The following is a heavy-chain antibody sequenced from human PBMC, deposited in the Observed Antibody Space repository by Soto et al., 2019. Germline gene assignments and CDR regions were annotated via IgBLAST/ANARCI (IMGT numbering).Heavy chain of an antibody. V-gene: IGHV4-34*01. Sequence: PSETLSLTCAVYGGSFSGYYWSWIRQPPGKGLEWIGEINHSGSTNYNPSLKSRVTISVDTSKNQFSLKLSSVTAADTAVYYCARGVGTTRSGYYYGMDVWGQGTTVTVSS. CDR3: ARGVGTTRSGYYYGMDV. D-gene: IGHD2-2*01. CDR1: GGSFSGYY. J-gene: IGHJ6*02. CDR2: INHSGST.